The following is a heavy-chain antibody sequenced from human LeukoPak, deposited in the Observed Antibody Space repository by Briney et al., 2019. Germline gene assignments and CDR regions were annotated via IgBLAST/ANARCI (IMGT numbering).Heavy chain of an antibody. Sequence: ASVKVSCKASGGTFSSYAISWVRQAPGQGLEWMGRIIPILGTANYAQKFQGRVTITTDESTSTAYMELSSLRSEDTAVYYCARDGGITMIVGRFDYWGQGTLVTVSS. CDR1: GGTFSSYA. J-gene: IGHJ4*02. D-gene: IGHD3-22*01. CDR2: IIPILGTA. CDR3: ARDGGITMIVGRFDY. V-gene: IGHV1-69*11.